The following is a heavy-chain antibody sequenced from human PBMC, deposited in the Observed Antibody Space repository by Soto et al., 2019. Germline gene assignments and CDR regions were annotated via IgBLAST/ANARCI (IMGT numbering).Heavy chain of an antibody. CDR1: GDTFNFYT. D-gene: IGHD3-10*01. CDR2: VNPILTMS. CDR3: APSYGSCYPAFDY. Sequence: QVQLVQSGAEVRKPGSAVRVSCKASGDTFNFYTINWVRQAPGLGLAWMGRVNPILTMSNSARKFEGRVTITADKSTTTAYMELRSLRSDATAIYYCAPSYGSCYPAFDYWGQGALVTFSS. V-gene: IGHV1-69*02. J-gene: IGHJ4*02.